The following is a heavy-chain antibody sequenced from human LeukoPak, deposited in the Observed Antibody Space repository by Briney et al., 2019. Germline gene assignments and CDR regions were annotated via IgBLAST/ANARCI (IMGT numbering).Heavy chain of an antibody. J-gene: IGHJ6*03. CDR3: AKGGAAGTWLYYYYMDV. D-gene: IGHD6-13*01. CDR2: ISWDGGST. V-gene: IGHV3-43D*03. Sequence: GGSLRLSCAASGFTFDDYAMPWVRQAPGKGLESVSLISWDGGSTYYADSVKGRFTISRDNSKNSLYLQMNSLRAEDTALYYCAKGGAAGTWLYYYYMDVWGKGTTVTVSS. CDR1: GFTFDDYA.